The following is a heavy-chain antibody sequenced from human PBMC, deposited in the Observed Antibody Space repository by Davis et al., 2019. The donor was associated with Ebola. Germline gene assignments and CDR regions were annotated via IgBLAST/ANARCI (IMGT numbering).Heavy chain of an antibody. CDR3: ARDSMSAYSSGLDY. J-gene: IGHJ4*02. D-gene: IGHD3-22*01. CDR1: GGSISSSNW. CDR2: IYDGGST. Sequence: SETLSLTCAVSGGSISSSNWWCWVRQPTGKRLEWIGEIYDGGSTNYNPSLKSRVTISVDKSKNQFSLKLSSVTAADTAVYYCARDSMSAYSSGLDYWGQGTLVTVSS. V-gene: IGHV4-4*02.